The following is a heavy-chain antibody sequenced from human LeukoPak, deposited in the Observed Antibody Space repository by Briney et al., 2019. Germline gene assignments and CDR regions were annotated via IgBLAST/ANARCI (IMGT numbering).Heavy chain of an antibody. Sequence: GGSLRLSCAASGFSFSAYAMSWVRQAPGKGLEWVSGISGSGGRTYYADTVKGRFTISRDNSKNTLYLQMTSLRAEDTAVYYCARDRLRYCSSTSCSRPFDYWGQGTLVTVSS. CDR1: GFSFSAYA. J-gene: IGHJ4*02. V-gene: IGHV3-23*01. CDR2: ISGSGGRT. CDR3: ARDRLRYCSSTSCSRPFDY. D-gene: IGHD2-2*01.